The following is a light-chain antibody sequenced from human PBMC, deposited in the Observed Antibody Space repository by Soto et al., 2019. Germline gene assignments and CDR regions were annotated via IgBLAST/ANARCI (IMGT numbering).Light chain of an antibody. V-gene: IGKV1-13*02. CDR2: DAS. CDR1: QGISGA. J-gene: IGKJ1*01. CDR3: QQFNSYPRT. Sequence: AIQLTQSPSSLSASVGDRVTITCRASQGISGALAWYQQKPVKAPKLLIYDASSLESGVPSRFSGNGSGTDFTLTISSLQPEDFATYYCQQFNSYPRTFCQGTKVEIK.